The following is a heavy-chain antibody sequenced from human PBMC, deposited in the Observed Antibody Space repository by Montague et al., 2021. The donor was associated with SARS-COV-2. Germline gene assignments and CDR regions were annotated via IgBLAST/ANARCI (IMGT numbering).Heavy chain of an antibody. V-gene: IGHV4-34*01. CDR1: NGSFSSFY. CDR2: ISHGGST. D-gene: IGHD1-26*01. J-gene: IGHJ6*03. Sequence: SETLSLTCAVSNGSFSSFYWNWIRQPPGKGLEWIGDISHGGSTYYNSSLKSRVTISVDTSKKQFSLNLRSVTAADTAVYYCACGDVNGSGYMDVWGKGTTVAVSS. CDR3: ACGDVNGSGYMDV.